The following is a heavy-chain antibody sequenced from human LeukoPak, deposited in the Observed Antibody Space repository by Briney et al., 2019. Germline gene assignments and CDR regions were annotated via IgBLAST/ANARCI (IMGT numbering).Heavy chain of an antibody. CDR3: ARDWGRLWNWFDP. CDR2: INPSGGST. J-gene: IGHJ5*02. V-gene: IGHV1-46*01. Sequence: ASVKVSCKASGYAFTSYYMHWVRQAPGQGLEWMGIINPSGGSTSYAQKFQGRVTMTRDTSTSTVYMELSSLRSEDTAVYYCARDWGRLWNWFDPWAREPWSPSPQ. CDR1: GYAFTSYY. D-gene: IGHD3-16*01.